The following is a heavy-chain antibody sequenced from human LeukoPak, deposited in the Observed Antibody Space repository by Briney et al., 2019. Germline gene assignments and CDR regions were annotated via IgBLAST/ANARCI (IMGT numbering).Heavy chain of an antibody. V-gene: IGHV3-53*04. CDR3: ARFLGRITISGVVPYGMDV. CDR1: GFTVSSNY. CDR2: IYSAGGT. D-gene: IGHD3-3*01. Sequence: PEGSLRLSCAASGFTVSSNYMTWVRQAPGKGLEWVSLIYSAGGTYYTDSVKGRFTISRHSSKNTLYLQMNSLRGEDTAVYYCARFLGRITISGVVPYGMDVWGQGTTVTVSS. J-gene: IGHJ6*02.